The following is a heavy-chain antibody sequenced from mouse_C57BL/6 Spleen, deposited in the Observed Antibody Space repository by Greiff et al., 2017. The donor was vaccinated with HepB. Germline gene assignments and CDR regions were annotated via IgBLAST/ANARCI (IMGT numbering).Heavy chain of an antibody. V-gene: IGHV1-75*01. CDR2: IFPGSGST. D-gene: IGHD2-5*01. CDR3: ARSYYSNYEGFAYAMDY. Sequence: VQLQQSGPELVKPGASVKISCKASGYTFTDYYINWVKQRPGQGLEWIGWIFPGSGSTYYNEKFKGKATLTVDKSSSTAYMLLSSLTSEDSAVYFCARSYYSNYEGFAYAMDYWGQGTSVTVSS. CDR1: GYTFTDYY. J-gene: IGHJ4*01.